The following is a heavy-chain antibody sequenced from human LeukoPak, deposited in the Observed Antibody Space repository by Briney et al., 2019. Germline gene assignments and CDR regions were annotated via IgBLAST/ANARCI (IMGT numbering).Heavy chain of an antibody. J-gene: IGHJ4*02. CDR1: GFTFSSYG. D-gene: IGHD3-22*01. Sequence: GGSLRLSCAASGFTFSSYGIHWVRQAPGKGLEWVGRIKSKPDGGTTDYAAPVKGRFTISRDDSKNTLYLQMSSLKTEDTAVYYCTTDRSGYYYGGVKYFDYWGQGTLVTVSS. CDR2: IKSKPDGGTT. V-gene: IGHV3-15*01. CDR3: TTDRSGYYYGGVKYFDY.